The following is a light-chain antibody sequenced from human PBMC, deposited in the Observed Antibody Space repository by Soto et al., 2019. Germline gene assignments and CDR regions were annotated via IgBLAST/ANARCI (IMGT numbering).Light chain of an antibody. CDR3: QQFNSYPPP. CDR2: SAS. J-gene: IGKJ1*01. CDR1: QGIGSF. Sequence: DIQLTQSPSFLSASVGDRVTITCRASQGIGSFLAWYQQKPGKAPRLLIYSASTLQSGVSFRFSGSGSETEFTLTISSLQSEDFATYYCQQFNSYPPPFGQGTKVEIK. V-gene: IGKV1-9*01.